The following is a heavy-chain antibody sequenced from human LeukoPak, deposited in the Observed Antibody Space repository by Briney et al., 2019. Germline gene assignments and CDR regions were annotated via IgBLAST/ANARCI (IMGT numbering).Heavy chain of an antibody. V-gene: IGHV1-8*02. CDR1: GYTFTGYY. D-gene: IGHD5-24*01. CDR3: ARGEMATRGYYYYMDV. J-gene: IGHJ6*03. Sequence: GASVKVSCKASGYTFTGYYMHWVRQAPGQGLEWMGWINPNSGDTGYAQKFQGRVTMTRNTSISTAYMELSSLRSEDTAVYYCARGEMATRGYYYYMDVWGKGTTVTISS. CDR2: INPNSGDT.